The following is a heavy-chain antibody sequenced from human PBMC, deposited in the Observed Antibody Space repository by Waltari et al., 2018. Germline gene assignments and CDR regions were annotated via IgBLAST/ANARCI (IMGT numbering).Heavy chain of an antibody. J-gene: IGHJ4*02. V-gene: IGHV3-7*03. Sequence: EVQLVESGGGLVQPGGSLRLSCEVSEFDFSTYWMTWVRQASGGGLGWVDNINYDGSEKNYVDSVKGRFFISRDKARKSLYLQMNSLRAEDTAVYYCATYRWLGYWGQGTLVTVSS. CDR1: EFDFSTYW. CDR3: ATYRWLGY. D-gene: IGHD3-10*01. CDR2: INYDGSEK.